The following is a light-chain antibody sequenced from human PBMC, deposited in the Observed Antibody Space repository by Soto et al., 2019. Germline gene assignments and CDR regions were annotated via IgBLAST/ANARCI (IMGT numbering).Light chain of an antibody. J-gene: IGKJ4*01. V-gene: IGKV3-20*01. Sequence: EFVLTPSPGTLSLSPVERATLSCRASQTVRNNYLAWYQQKPGQAPRLLIYDASSRATGIPGRFSGGGSGTDFTLTISRLEPEDFAVYYCQQFSSYPLTFGGGTKVDIK. CDR3: QQFSSYPLT. CDR1: QTVRNNY. CDR2: DAS.